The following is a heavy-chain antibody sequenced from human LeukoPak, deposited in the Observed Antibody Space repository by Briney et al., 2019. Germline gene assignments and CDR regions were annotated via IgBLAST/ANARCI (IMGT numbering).Heavy chain of an antibody. CDR1: GYSISSGYY. CDR3: TRAIEVGAMTPFDY. Sequence: SETLSLTCTVSGYSISSGYYWGWIRQPPGKGLEWIGSIYHSGSTYYNPSLKSRVTISVDTSKNQFSLKLSSVTAADTAVYYCTRAIEVGAMTPFDYWGQGTLVTVSS. V-gene: IGHV4-38-2*02. J-gene: IGHJ4*02. CDR2: IYHSGST. D-gene: IGHD1-26*01.